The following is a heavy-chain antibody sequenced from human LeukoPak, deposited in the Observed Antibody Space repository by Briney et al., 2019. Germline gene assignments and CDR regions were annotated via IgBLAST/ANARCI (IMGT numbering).Heavy chain of an antibody. CDR2: INHSGST. CDR3: ARGWTRGVAARPLDY. CDR1: GVSFSGYY. D-gene: IGHD6-6*01. V-gene: IGHV4-34*01. Sequence: SETLSLTCAVYGVSFSGYYWSWIRQPPGKGLEWIGEINHSGSTNYNPSLKSRVTISVDTSKNQFSLKLSSVTAADTAVYYCARGWTRGVAARPLDYWGQGTLVTVSS. J-gene: IGHJ4*02.